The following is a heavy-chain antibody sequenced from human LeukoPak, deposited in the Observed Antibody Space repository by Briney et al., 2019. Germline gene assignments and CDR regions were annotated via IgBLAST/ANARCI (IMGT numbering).Heavy chain of an antibody. D-gene: IGHD5-18*01. V-gene: IGHV3-23*01. CDR3: AKSLRIQLWSHYFDY. Sequence: PGGSLRLSCAASGFTFSSYAMSWVRQAPGKGLEWVSAISGSGGSTYYAHSVKGRFTISRDNSKNTLYLQMNSLIAEDTAVYYCAKSLRIQLWSHYFDYWGQGTLVTVSS. CDR1: GFTFSSYA. CDR2: ISGSGGST. J-gene: IGHJ4*02.